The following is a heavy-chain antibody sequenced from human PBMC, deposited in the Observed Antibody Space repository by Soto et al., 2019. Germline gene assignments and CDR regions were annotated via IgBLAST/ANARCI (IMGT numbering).Heavy chain of an antibody. Sequence: GESLKISCKGSGYSFTSYWIGWVRQMPGKGLEWMGIIYPGDSDTRYSPSFQGQVTISADKSISTAYLQWSSLKASDTAMYYCARGDDILTGYYRDYFDYWGQGTLVTVSS. V-gene: IGHV5-51*01. D-gene: IGHD3-9*01. CDR3: ARGDDILTGYYRDYFDY. CDR1: GYSFTSYW. CDR2: IYPGDSDT. J-gene: IGHJ4*02.